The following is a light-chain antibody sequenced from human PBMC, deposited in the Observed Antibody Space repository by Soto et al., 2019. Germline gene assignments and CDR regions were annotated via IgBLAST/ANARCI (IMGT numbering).Light chain of an antibody. J-gene: IGKJ4*01. CDR1: QTISSW. V-gene: IGKV1-5*01. CDR2: DAS. Sequence: DIQMTQSPSSPSASLGDRVTITCRASQTISSWLAWYQQKPGKAPKLLIFDASRLESGVPSRFSGSASGTEFTLTISSLQPDDFATYYCQQYDNYPLTFGGGTKVDIK. CDR3: QQYDNYPLT.